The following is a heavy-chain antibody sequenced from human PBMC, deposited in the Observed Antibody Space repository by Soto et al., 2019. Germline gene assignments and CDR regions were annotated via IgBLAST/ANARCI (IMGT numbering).Heavy chain of an antibody. D-gene: IGHD6-6*01. V-gene: IGHV3-74*01. J-gene: IGHJ6*02. CDR3: ASDRVSPQLVPPGYYYYYGMDV. CDR1: GFTFSSYW. Sequence: EVQLVESGGGLVQPGGSLRLSCAASGFTFSSYWMHWVRQAPGKGLVWVSRINSDGSSTSYADSVKGRFTISRDNAKNTLYLPMTSLRAEDTAVSDCASDRVSPQLVPPGYYYYYGMDVWGQGTTVTVSS. CDR2: INSDGSST.